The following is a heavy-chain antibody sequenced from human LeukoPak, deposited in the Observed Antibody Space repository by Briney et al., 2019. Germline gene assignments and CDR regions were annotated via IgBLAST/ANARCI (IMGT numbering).Heavy chain of an antibody. J-gene: IGHJ4*02. CDR1: GGSFSGYY. CDR3: AGGRYNWNDVGTLGIDY. D-gene: IGHD1-20*01. CDR2: INHSGST. Sequence: SETLSLTCAVYGGSFSGYYWSWLRQPPGKGLEWIGEINHSGSTNYNPSLKSRVTISVDTSKNQFSLKLSSVTAADTAVYYCAGGRYNWNDVGTLGIDYWGQGTLVTVSS. V-gene: IGHV4-34*01.